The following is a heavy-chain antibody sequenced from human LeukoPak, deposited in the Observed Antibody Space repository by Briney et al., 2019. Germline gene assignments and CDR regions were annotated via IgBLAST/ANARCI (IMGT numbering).Heavy chain of an antibody. CDR1: DGSISSGGYS. V-gene: IGHV4-30-2*01. CDR3: ARRVMAASDWFDP. J-gene: IGHJ5*02. CDR2: IYHSGST. Sequence: PSQTLSLTCAVSDGSISSGGYSWSWIRQPPGKGLEWIGYIYHSGSTYYNPSLKSRVTISVDRSKNQFSLKLSSVTAADTAVYYCARRVMAASDWFDPWGQGTLVTVSS. D-gene: IGHD1-26*01.